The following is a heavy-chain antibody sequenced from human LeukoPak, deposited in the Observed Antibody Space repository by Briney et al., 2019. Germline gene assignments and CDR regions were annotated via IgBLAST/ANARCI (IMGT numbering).Heavy chain of an antibody. V-gene: IGHV1-18*01. CDR1: GYPFTSYG. J-gene: IGHJ4*02. Sequence: SVKVSCKASGYPFTSYGISWLRQAPGQGLEWMGWISAYDGNRKYAESFQGRVTMTTDTSTSTAYLDLTNLRSDDTALYYCARCDYIWGNYRYLPILYFDLWGQGTLVTVSS. CDR3: ARCDYIWGNYRYLPILYFDL. D-gene: IGHD3-16*02. CDR2: ISAYDGNR.